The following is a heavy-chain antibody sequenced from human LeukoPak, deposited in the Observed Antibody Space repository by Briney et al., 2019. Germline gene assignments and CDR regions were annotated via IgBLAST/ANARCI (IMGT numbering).Heavy chain of an antibody. CDR2: IYTSGST. J-gene: IGHJ4*02. Sequence: SETLSLTCTVSGGSISSYSWSWIRQPAGKGLEWIGRIYTSGSTNYSASLKSRVSMSVDTSKNQFSLKLSSVTAADTAVYYCARVAFGSWSDYFDYWGQGTLVTVSS. CDR1: GGSISSYS. CDR3: ARVAFGSWSDYFDY. D-gene: IGHD6-13*01. V-gene: IGHV4-4*07.